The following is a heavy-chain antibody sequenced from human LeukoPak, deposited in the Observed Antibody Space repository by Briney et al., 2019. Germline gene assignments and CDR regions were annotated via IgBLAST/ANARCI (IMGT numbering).Heavy chain of an antibody. CDR2: MNPNSGNT. J-gene: IGHJ4*02. Sequence: ASVKVSCKASGYTFTSYDINWVRQATGQGLEWMGWMNPNSGNTGYAQKFQGRVTMTRNTSISTAYMELSSLRSEDTAVYYCARGVRDIQGIDYWGQGTLVTVSS. CDR1: GYTFTSYD. D-gene: IGHD2-15*01. V-gene: IGHV1-8*01. CDR3: ARGVRDIQGIDY.